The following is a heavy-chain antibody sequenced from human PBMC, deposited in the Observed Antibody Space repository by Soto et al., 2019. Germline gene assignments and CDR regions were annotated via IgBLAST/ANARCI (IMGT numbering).Heavy chain of an antibody. CDR2: IYYSGST. J-gene: IGHJ4*02. CDR1: GGSISSYY. D-gene: IGHD5-12*01. V-gene: IGHV4-59*01. CDR3: ARDRVDIVGFDY. Sequence: PSETLSLTCTVSGGSISSYYWSWIRQPPGKGLEWIGYIYYSGSTNYNPSLKSRVTISVDTSKNQFSLKLSSVTAADTAVYYCARDRVDIVGFDYWGQGTLVTVSS.